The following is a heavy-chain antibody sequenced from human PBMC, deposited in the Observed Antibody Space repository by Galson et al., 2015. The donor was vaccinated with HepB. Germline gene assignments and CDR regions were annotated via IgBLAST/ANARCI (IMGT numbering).Heavy chain of an antibody. CDR3: ARGDIVTVPTLGGWVDP. D-gene: IGHD2-15*01. CDR1: DDSLSSGGFS. V-gene: IGHV4-30-2*01. J-gene: IGHJ5*02. CDR2: IYHSGSS. Sequence: LSLTCAVSDDSLSSGGFSWSWIRQPPGKGLEWIGNIYHSGSSYYSPSLKSRITISMDRSKNQFSLRLSSVTAASTAVYYCARGDIVTVPTLGGWVDPWGQGTLVTVSS.